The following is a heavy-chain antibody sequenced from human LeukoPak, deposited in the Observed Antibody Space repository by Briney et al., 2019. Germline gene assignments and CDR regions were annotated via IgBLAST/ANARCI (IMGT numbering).Heavy chain of an antibody. CDR3: ATAGNYRFDY. J-gene: IGHJ4*02. CDR1: GFTVSSNY. CDR2: INPDGSTT. V-gene: IGHV3-74*01. D-gene: IGHD1-7*01. Sequence: GGSLRLSCAASGFTVSSNYMSWVRQAPGRGLVWVSRINPDGSTTNYADSVKGRFTISRDNAKNTLYLQMNSLRAEDTAVYYCATAGNYRFDYWGQGTLVTVSS.